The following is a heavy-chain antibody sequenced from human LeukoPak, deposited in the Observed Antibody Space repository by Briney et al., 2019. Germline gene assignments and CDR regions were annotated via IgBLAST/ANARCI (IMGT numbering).Heavy chain of an antibody. CDR1: GASVNSGRFY. D-gene: IGHD5-24*01. V-gene: IGHV4-61*01. CDR2: VYSSGKT. J-gene: IGHJ4*02. Sequence: PSETLSLTCSVSGASVNSGRFYWTWIRQSPGKGLEWLGFVYSSGKTDYNPSLKSRLTMSTGASQNQFSLTLTSVTRADTTIYYCSRVDVAATIFFDYWGQGALVTVS. CDR3: SRVDVAATIFFDY.